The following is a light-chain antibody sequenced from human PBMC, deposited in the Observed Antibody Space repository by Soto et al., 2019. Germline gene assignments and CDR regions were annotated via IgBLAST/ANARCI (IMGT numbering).Light chain of an antibody. CDR1: QNINNW. J-gene: IGKJ1*01. CDR2: QAS. V-gene: IGKV1-5*03. Sequence: DIQITQSPFTLSASLGDRVTITCRASQNINNWLAWFQQKPGKAPRLLIYQASILENGVPSRLSGSGSGTEFALTIRGLQPDDFATYFCQQYYRDWTFAQGTKVDIK. CDR3: QQYYRDWT.